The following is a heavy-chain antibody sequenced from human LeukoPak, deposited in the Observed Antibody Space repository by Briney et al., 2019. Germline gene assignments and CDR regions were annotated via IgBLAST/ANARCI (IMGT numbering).Heavy chain of an antibody. D-gene: IGHD1-26*01. CDR1: GFTFSSYW. CDR3: ARGYSGSYYD. J-gene: IGHJ4*02. Sequence: PGGSLRLSCAASGFTFSSYWMHWVRQAPGKGLVWVSRINNDGSSTIYADSVKGRFTISRGNAKNTLYLQMNSLRAEDTAVYCCARGYSGSYYDWGQGTLVTVSS. V-gene: IGHV3-74*01. CDR2: INNDGSST.